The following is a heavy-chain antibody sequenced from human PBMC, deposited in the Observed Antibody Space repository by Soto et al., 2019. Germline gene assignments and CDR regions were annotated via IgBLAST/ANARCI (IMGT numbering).Heavy chain of an antibody. V-gene: IGHV3-23*01. CDR1: GFTFSSYA. Sequence: AGGSLRLSCAASGFTFSSYAMSWVRQAPGKGLEWVSAISGSGGSTYYADSVKGRFTISRDNSKNTLYLQMNSLRAEDTAVYYCAKDGSSKERWLKLRGGDAFDIWGQGTMVTVSS. D-gene: IGHD3-16*01. CDR2: ISGSGGST. J-gene: IGHJ3*02. CDR3: AKDGSSKERWLKLRGGDAFDI.